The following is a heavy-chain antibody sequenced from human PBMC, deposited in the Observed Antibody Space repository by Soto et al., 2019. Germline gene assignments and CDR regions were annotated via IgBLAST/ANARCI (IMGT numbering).Heavy chain of an antibody. Sequence: KPXGTLARTSAVYGGCFSVYYWSWIRQPAGKGLEWIGEINHSGSTNYNPSLKSRVTISVDTSKNQFPLKLSSVTAADTAVYYCARGRRLRIHYYGMDVWGQGTTVTVSS. V-gene: IGHV4-34*01. CDR1: GGCFSVYY. J-gene: IGHJ6*02. D-gene: IGHD4-17*01. CDR2: INHSGST. CDR3: ARGRRLRIHYYGMDV.